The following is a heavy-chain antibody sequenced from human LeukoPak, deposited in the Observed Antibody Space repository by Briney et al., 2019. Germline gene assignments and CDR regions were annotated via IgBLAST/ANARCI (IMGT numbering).Heavy chain of an antibody. V-gene: IGHV3-30-3*02. CDR2: ISYDGSNK. J-gene: IGHJ5*02. CDR1: GFTFSGYP. Sequence: GGSLRLSCAASGFTFSGYPIHWVRQAPGKGLEWVAVISYDGSNKYYADSVKGRFTISRDNSKNTLYLQMNSLRAEDTAVYYCAKGTAAPVYNWFDPWGQGTLVTVSS. D-gene: IGHD6-13*01. CDR3: AKGTAAPVYNWFDP.